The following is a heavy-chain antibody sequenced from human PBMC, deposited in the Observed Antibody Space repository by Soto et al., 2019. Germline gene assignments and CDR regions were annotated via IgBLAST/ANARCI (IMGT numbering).Heavy chain of an antibody. CDR1: GGSISSYY. CDR3: ARGIDVSSYYDFWSGYPPIDY. V-gene: IGHV4-59*01. D-gene: IGHD3-3*01. Sequence: SETLSLTCTVSGGSISSYYWSWIRQPPGKGLEWIGYIYYSGSTNYNPSLKSRVTISVDTSKNQFSLKLSSVTAADTAVYYCARGIDVSSYYDFWSGYPPIDYWGQGTLATVSS. J-gene: IGHJ4*02. CDR2: IYYSGST.